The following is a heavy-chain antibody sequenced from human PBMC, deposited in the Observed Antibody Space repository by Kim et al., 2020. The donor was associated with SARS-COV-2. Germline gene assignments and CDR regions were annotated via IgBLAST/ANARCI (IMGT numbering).Heavy chain of an antibody. CDR3: ARVRMGATIGFDY. J-gene: IGHJ4*02. D-gene: IGHD1-26*01. Sequence: AQKLQGRVTMTTDTSTSTAYMELRSLRSDDTAVYYCARVRMGATIGFDYWGQGTLVTVSS. V-gene: IGHV1-18*01.